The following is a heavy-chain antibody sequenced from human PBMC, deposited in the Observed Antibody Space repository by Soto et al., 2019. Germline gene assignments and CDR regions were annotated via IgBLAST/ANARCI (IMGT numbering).Heavy chain of an antibody. J-gene: IGHJ4*02. V-gene: IGHV3-11*06. CDR3: ARSGDNFNVLDY. CDR1: GSTFSDYY. D-gene: IGHD1-1*01. CDR2: SSNSGTFA. Sequence: SLRLSCAASGSTFSDYYMSWVRQAPGRGLEWISYSSNSGTFARYATSVKGRFSIPRDNANNSLYLEMNSMRVEDTAVYYCARSGDNFNVLDYWGQGTPVTGSS.